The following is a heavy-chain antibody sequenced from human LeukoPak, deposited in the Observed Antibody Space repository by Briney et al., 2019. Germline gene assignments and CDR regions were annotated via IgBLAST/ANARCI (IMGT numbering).Heavy chain of an antibody. CDR3: ARARSVRGVL. Sequence: SETLSLTCTVSGGSISSSSYYWGWIRQPPGKGLEWIGSIYYSGSTYYNPSLKSRVTISVDTSKNQFSLKLSSVTAADTAVYYCARARSVRGVLWGQGTLVTVSS. CDR2: IYYSGST. CDR1: GGSISSSSYY. J-gene: IGHJ4*02. V-gene: IGHV4-39*07. D-gene: IGHD3-10*02.